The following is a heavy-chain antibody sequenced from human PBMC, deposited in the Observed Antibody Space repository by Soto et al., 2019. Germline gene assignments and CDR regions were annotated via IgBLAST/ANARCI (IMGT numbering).Heavy chain of an antibody. D-gene: IGHD6-19*01. CDR2: ISADGSDK. Sequence: SLRLSCATSGFTFSDFGMHWVRQAPGRGLEWVAAISADGSDKYYVGSVQGRFTISRDNTKNALYLQMSSLRTEDTAVYYCVKGTAVARQHFANWGQGTLVTVSS. CDR3: VKGTAVARQHFAN. J-gene: IGHJ4*02. CDR1: GFTFSDFG. V-gene: IGHV3-30*18.